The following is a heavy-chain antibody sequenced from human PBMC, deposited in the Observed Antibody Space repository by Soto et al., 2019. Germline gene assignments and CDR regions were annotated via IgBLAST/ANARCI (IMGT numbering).Heavy chain of an antibody. V-gene: IGHV3-72*01. CDR3: AGGYKAGSISFAY. D-gene: IGHD2-2*02. CDR1: GFTFSDHY. CDR2: VRNKVNSYTT. J-gene: IGHJ4*02. Sequence: EVQLVESGGGLVQPGGSLRLSCAASGFTFSDHYMHWVRQAPGKGLEWVGRVRNKVNSYTTQYAASVRGRFTISRDDSKNALYLQMDSLKTEDTAIYYCAGGYKAGSISFAYWGQGSLVTVSS.